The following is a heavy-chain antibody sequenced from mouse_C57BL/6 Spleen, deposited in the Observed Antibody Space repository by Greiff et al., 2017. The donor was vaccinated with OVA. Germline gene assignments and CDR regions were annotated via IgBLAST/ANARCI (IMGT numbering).Heavy chain of an antibody. D-gene: IGHD1-1*01. CDR3: ARAGYYGSRYFDV. Sequence: EVHLVESGGGLVKPGGSLKLSCAASGFTFSDYGMHWVRQAPEKGLEWVAYISSGSSTIYYADTVKGRFTISRDNAKNTLFLQMTSLRSEDTAMYYCARAGYYGSRYFDVWGTGTTVTVSS. V-gene: IGHV5-17*01. CDR2: ISSGSSTI. J-gene: IGHJ1*03. CDR1: GFTFSDYG.